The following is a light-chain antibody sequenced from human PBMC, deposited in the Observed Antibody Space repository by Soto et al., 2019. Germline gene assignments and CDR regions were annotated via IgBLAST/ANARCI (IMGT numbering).Light chain of an antibody. CDR3: QQYDSLPLT. V-gene: IGKV1-33*01. CDR1: QHIVIH. CDR2: DVY. J-gene: IGKJ4*01. Sequence: DIQITQSQSSLSASVVDRVTITCRAIQHIVIHLNCYQQKPGKAPKLLIYDVYRLQTVVPSRFSGQISGTDFTFTINTLQPEDFATYVCQQYDSLPLTFGGRTKVDI.